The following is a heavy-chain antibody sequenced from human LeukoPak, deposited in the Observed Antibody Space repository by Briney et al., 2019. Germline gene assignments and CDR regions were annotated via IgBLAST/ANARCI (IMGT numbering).Heavy chain of an antibody. V-gene: IGHV1-2*06. CDR1: GYTFTGYY. CDR3: VLIRGVKKGLFDY. D-gene: IGHD3-10*01. J-gene: IGHJ4*02. Sequence: ASVKVSCKASGYTFTGYYMHWVRQAPGQGLEWIGRINPNSGGTNYAQKFQGRVTMTRDTSISTAYMELSRLRSDDTAVYYCVLIRGVKKGLFDYWGQGTLVTVSS. CDR2: INPNSGGT.